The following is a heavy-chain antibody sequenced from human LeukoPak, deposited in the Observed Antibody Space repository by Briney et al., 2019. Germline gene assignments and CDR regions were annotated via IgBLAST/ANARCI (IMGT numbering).Heavy chain of an antibody. CDR2: IYYSGST. D-gene: IGHD6-13*01. V-gene: IGHV4-30-4*01. CDR1: GGSISSGDYY. Sequence: SQTLSLTCTVSGGSISSGDYYWNWIRQPPGEGLEWIGHIYYSGSTYYNPSLKSRVTISVDTSRNQFSLKLSSVTAADTAVYYCAREKAWLAAADYWGQGTLVTVSS. J-gene: IGHJ4*02. CDR3: AREKAWLAAADY.